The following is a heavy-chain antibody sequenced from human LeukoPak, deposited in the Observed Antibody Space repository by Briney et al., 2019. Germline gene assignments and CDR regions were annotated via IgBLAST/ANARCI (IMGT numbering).Heavy chain of an antibody. CDR3: ASRYKYYYDSSGFWFDP. Sequence: PSETLSLTCTVSGGSISSSSYYWGWIRQPPGKGLEWIGSIYYGGSTYNNPSLKSRATISVDTSKNQFSLKLSSVTTADTAVYYCASRYKYYYDSSGFWFDPWGQGTLVTVSS. D-gene: IGHD3-22*01. CDR2: IYYGGST. CDR1: GGSISSSSYY. V-gene: IGHV4-39*01. J-gene: IGHJ5*02.